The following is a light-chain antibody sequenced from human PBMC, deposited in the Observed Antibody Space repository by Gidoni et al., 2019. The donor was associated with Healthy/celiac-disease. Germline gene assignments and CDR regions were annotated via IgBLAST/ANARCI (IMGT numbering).Light chain of an antibody. CDR1: QTLSSHS. V-gene: IGKV3-20*01. Sequence: DIVLTPSSGTLSLAPGERATLSCRASQTLSSHSVAWYQQKPGQAPRLVIYGASSRATGIPERFSGSGSGTDFTLIITRLEPEDFALYYCQQYGGSPLTFGGGTKIE. CDR2: GAS. CDR3: QQYGGSPLT. J-gene: IGKJ4*01.